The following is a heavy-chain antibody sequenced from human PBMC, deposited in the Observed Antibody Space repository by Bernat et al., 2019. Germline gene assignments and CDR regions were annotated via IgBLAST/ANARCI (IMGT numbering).Heavy chain of an antibody. Sequence: EVQLVESGGGLVQPGGSLRLSCAASGFIFTAYDMHWVRQAPGKGLVWVSLITSDGSDTTYADSVKGRFTLSRDNANITLYLQMNSLRAEDTAVYYCARDRGGMGDYWGQGTLVTVSS. J-gene: IGHJ4*02. CDR2: ITSDGSDT. D-gene: IGHD3-10*01. V-gene: IGHV3-74*01. CDR1: GFIFTAYD. CDR3: ARDRGGMGDY.